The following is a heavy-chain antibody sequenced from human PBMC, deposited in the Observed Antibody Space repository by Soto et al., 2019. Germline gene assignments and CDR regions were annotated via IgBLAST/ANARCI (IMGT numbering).Heavy chain of an antibody. CDR1: GFTFSSYG. V-gene: IGHV3-33*01. CDR3: ARTSSSSVDFDY. Sequence: QVQLVESGGGVVQPGRSLRLSCAASGFTFSSYGMHWVRQAPGKGLEWVAVIWYDGSNKYYADSVKGRFTISRDNSKNTLYLQMNSLRAEDTAVYYCARTSSSSVDFDYWGQATLVTVSS. J-gene: IGHJ4*02. D-gene: IGHD6-6*01. CDR2: IWYDGSNK.